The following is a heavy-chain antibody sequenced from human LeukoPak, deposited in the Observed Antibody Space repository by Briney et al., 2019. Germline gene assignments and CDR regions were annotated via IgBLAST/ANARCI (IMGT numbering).Heavy chain of an antibody. V-gene: IGHV3-64D*06. Sequence: GGSLRLSCSASGFSFSNYDMHWVRQAPGKGLEDVATISPNGHNTYYADSVKGRFTMSRDNSRNTLFLQMNSVETEDTAVYYCAKCRDAYNILDFWGPGTLVTVSS. CDR2: ISPNGHNT. J-gene: IGHJ4*02. CDR1: GFSFSNYD. D-gene: IGHD5-24*01. CDR3: AKCRDAYNILDF.